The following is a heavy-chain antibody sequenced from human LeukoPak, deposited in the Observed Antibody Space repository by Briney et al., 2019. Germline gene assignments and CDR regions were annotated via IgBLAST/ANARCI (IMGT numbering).Heavy chain of an antibody. J-gene: IGHJ4*02. D-gene: IGHD2-21*02. CDR2: ISWNSGSI. V-gene: IGHV3-9*03. Sequence: PGRSLRLSCAASGFTFDDYAMHWVRQAPGKGLEWVSGISWNSGSIDYADSVKGRFTISRDNAKNSLYLQMNSLRPEDMALYYCARSSDPVVVTATLDYWGQGTLVTVSS. CDR3: ARSSDPVVVTATLDY. CDR1: GFTFDDYA.